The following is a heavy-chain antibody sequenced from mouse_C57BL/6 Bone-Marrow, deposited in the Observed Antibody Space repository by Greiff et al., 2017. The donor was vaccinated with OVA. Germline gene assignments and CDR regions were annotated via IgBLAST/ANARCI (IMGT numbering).Heavy chain of an antibody. Sequence: VKLMESGAELVRPGTSVKVSCKASGYAFTNYLIEWVKQRPGQGLEWIGVINPGSGGTNYNEKFKGKATLTADKSSSTAYMQLSSLTSEDSAVYFCARGFYGSSYGDYWGQGTTLTVSS. D-gene: IGHD1-1*01. CDR1: GYAFTNYL. CDR2: INPGSGGT. J-gene: IGHJ2*01. V-gene: IGHV1-54*01. CDR3: ARGFYGSSYGDY.